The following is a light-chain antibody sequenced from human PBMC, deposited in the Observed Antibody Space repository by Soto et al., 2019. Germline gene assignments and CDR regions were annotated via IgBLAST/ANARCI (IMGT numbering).Light chain of an antibody. Sequence: QSVLTQPASVSGSPGQSITISCTGTSSDVGSYNYVSWYQQHPGKAPKVMISEGHRRPSGVPDRFSGSSSVTTASLTISGLQADDEADYYCCLYVGATTYVCGTGTKVTVL. CDR1: SSDVGSYNY. CDR2: EGH. J-gene: IGLJ1*01. CDR3: CLYVGATTYV. V-gene: IGLV2-23*01.